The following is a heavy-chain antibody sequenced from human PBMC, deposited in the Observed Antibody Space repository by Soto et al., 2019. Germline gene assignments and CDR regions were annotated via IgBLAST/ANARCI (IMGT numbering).Heavy chain of an antibody. Sequence: SETLSLTCSVSGASISNFYWSWIRQSAGKGLEWIGRLYTRGTTDYNPSLKSRVTMSIDTSKNRVSLSLTSVTAADTAVYYCAKGGTYYDSWGQGIVVTVSS. CDR1: GASISNFY. D-gene: IGHD3-16*01. CDR3: AKGGTYYDS. J-gene: IGHJ4*02. V-gene: IGHV4-4*07. CDR2: LYTRGTT.